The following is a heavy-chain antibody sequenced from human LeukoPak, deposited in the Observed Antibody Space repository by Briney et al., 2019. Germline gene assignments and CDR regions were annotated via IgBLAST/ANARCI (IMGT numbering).Heavy chain of an antibody. CDR3: ARPYGSGSYFDY. CDR2: IYYSGST. CDR1: GGSFSGYY. Sequence: SETLSLTCAVYGGSFSGYYWSWIRQPPGKGLEWIGSIYYSGSTYYNPSLKSRVTISVDTSKNQFSLKLSSVTAADTAVYYCARPYGSGSYFDYWGQGTLVTVSS. J-gene: IGHJ4*02. V-gene: IGHV4-34*01. D-gene: IGHD3-10*01.